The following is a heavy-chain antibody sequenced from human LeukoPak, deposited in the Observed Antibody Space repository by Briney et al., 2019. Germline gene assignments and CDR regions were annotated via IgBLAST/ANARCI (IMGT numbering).Heavy chain of an antibody. CDR1: GGSISSYY. D-gene: IGHD6-6*01. CDR3: ARVVWAARPGAYYYYYMDV. V-gene: IGHV4-59*01. CDR2: IYYSGST. J-gene: IGHJ6*03. Sequence: SETLSLTCTVSGGSISSYYWSWIRQPPGKGLEWIGYIYYSGSTNYNPSLKSRVTISVDTSKNQFSLKLSSVTAADTAVYYCARVVWAARPGAYYYYYMDVWGKGTTVTVSS.